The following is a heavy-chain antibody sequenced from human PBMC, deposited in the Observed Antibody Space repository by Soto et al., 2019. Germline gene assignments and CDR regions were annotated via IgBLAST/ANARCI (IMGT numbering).Heavy chain of an antibody. D-gene: IGHD2-21*02. CDR1: GDIFTDYY. J-gene: IGHJ4*02. CDR3: ARGGHVVVVTAALDY. CDR2: VNPSGGHT. V-gene: IGHV1-46*01. Sequence: QVQLMQSGAEVKKPGASAKVSCKASGDIFTDYYIHWVRQAPGQGLEWMGTVNPSGGHTTYAQHFLGRVTMTRDTSTSTLYMELTSLTSDDTAIYYCARGGHVVVVTAALDYWGQGTLVTVSS.